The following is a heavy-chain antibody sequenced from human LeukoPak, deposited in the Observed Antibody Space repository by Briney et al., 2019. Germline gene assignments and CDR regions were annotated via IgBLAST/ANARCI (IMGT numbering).Heavy chain of an antibody. CDR1: GLTFSSYG. Sequence: GRSLRLSCAASGLTFSSYGMHWVRQAPGKGLEWVAVIWYDGSNKYYADSVKGRFTISRDNSKNTLYLQMNSLRAEDTAVYYCARGYSSGLHFDYWGQGTLVTVSS. V-gene: IGHV3-33*01. D-gene: IGHD6-19*01. CDR3: ARGYSSGLHFDY. CDR2: IWYDGSNK. J-gene: IGHJ4*02.